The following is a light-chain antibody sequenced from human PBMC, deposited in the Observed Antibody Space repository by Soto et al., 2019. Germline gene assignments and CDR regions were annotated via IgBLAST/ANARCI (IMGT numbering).Light chain of an antibody. Sequence: DIQMTQSPSSVSASVGDRVTITCRASQGISSWLAWYQQKPGRAPKLVIYAASTLQSGVPSRFSGSGSGTDFTLTISSLQAEDVATYYCQRYDNVPLAFGQGTKLEIK. V-gene: IGKV1-27*01. CDR3: QRYDNVPLA. J-gene: IGKJ2*01. CDR1: QGISSW. CDR2: AAS.